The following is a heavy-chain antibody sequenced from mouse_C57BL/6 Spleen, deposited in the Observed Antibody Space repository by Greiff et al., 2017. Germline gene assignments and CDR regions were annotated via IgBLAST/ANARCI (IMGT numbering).Heavy chain of an antibody. J-gene: IGHJ1*03. CDR2: IYPRSGNT. Sequence: VKLVESGAELARPGASVKLSCKASGYTFTSYGISWVKQRTGQGLEWIGEIYPRSGNTYYNEKLKGKATLTADKSSSTAYMELRSLTSEDSAVYFCARFDYYYGSSHWYFDVWGTGTTVTVSS. CDR1: GYTFTSYG. V-gene: IGHV1-81*01. CDR3: ARFDYYYGSSHWYFDV. D-gene: IGHD1-1*01.